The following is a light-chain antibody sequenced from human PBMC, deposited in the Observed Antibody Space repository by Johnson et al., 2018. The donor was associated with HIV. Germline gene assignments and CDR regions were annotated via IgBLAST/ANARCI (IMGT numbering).Light chain of an antibody. CDR2: DNN. V-gene: IGLV1-51*01. J-gene: IGLJ1*01. Sequence: QSVLTQPPSVSAAPGQKVTVSCSGSSSNIGTNDVSWYQQLPGTAPKLVIYDNNKRPSGIPDRFSGAKSGTSATLGITGLQTGDEADYYCGTWDSSLSADVFGTGTKVTVL. CDR3: GTWDSSLSADV. CDR1: SSNIGTND.